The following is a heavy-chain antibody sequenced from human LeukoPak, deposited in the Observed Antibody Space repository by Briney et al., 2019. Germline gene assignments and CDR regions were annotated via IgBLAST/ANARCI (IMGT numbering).Heavy chain of an antibody. CDR1: GFTFDDYG. J-gene: IGHJ4*02. D-gene: IGHD3-22*01. Sequence: GGSLRLSCAASGFTFDDYGMSWVRQAPGKGLEWVAGINWSGGSTGYADSVKGRFTISRDNAKNSLYLQRNSLSAEDTALYYCARGEYNYYDSSAYYYYFDCWGQGTLVTVSS. CDR3: ARGEYNYYDSSAYYYYFDC. V-gene: IGHV3-20*04. CDR2: INWSGGST.